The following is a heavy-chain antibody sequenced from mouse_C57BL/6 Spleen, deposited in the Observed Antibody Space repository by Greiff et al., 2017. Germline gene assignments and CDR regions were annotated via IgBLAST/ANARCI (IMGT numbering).Heavy chain of an antibody. CDR3: VRHDSGTYAMDY. V-gene: IGHV10-1*01. CDR2: IRSKSNNYAT. Sequence: EVQLVESGGGLVQPKGSLKLSCAASGFSFNTYAMNWVRQAPGKGLEWVARIRSKSNNYATYYADSVKDRFTISRDDSESMLYLQMNNLKTEDTAMYYCVRHDSGTYAMDYWGQGTSVTVSS. D-gene: IGHD4-1*01. CDR1: GFSFNTYA. J-gene: IGHJ4*01.